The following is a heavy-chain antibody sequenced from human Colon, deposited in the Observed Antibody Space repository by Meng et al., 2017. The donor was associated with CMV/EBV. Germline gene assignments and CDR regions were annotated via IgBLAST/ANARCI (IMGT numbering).Heavy chain of an antibody. J-gene: IGHJ3*02. CDR2: IYYSGST. V-gene: IGHV4-59*01. CDR1: GGSISSYY. Sequence: GSLRLSCTVSGGSISSYYWSWIRQPPGKGLEWIGYIYYSGSTNYNPSLKSRVTISVDTSKNQFSLKLSSVTAADTAVYYCARVMESDAFDIWGQGTMVTVS. CDR3: ARVMESDAFDI. D-gene: IGHD3-10*01.